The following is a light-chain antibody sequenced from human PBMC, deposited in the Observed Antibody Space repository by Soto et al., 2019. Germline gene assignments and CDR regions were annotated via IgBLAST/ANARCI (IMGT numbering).Light chain of an antibody. J-gene: IGLJ2*01. CDR2: SNN. Sequence: QPVLTQPPSASGTPGQRVTISCSGRSSNIGSNTVNWYQQLPGTAPKLLIYSNNQRPSGVPDRFSGSKSGTSASLAISGLQSEDEADYYCAAWDDSLNGLVFGGGTKVTVL. CDR1: SSNIGSNT. V-gene: IGLV1-44*01. CDR3: AAWDDSLNGLV.